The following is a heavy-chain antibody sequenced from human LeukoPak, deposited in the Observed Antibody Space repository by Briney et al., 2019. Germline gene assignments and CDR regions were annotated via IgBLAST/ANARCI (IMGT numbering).Heavy chain of an antibody. Sequence: PSETLSLTCTVSGGSISSSSYYWGWIRQPPGKGLEWIGSIYYSGSTYYNPSLKSRVTISVDTSKNQFSLKLSSVTAADTAVYYCARQLGYCSSTSCYADKADYWAREPWSPSPQ. V-gene: IGHV4-39*01. CDR1: GGSISSSSYY. D-gene: IGHD2-2*01. CDR3: ARQLGYCSSTSCYADKADY. CDR2: IYYSGST. J-gene: IGHJ4*02.